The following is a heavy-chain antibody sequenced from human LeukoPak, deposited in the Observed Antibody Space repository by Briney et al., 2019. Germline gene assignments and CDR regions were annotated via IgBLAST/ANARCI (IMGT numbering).Heavy chain of an antibody. CDR2: ISSSSTYI. J-gene: IGHJ4*02. D-gene: IGHD4-17*01. V-gene: IGHV3-21*01. Sequence: PGGSLRLSCAASGFTFSSYSMNWVRQAPGKGLEWVSSISSSSTYIYYADSVKGRFTISRDNAKNSVYLHMNSLRAEDRGVYYCAKADGDKPLDYWGQGTLVTASS. CDR3: AKADGDKPLDY. CDR1: GFTFSSYS.